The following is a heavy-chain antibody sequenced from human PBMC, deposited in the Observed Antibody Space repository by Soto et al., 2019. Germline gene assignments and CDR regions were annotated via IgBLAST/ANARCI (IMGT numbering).Heavy chain of an antibody. D-gene: IGHD5-12*01. CDR1: GLTFRSCA. CDR2: ISGGGGGT. CDR3: AKARGAPTAYDFDY. V-gene: IGHV3-23*01. Sequence: PGGSLRLSCAASGLTFRSCAMSWVRQAPGMGLEWVSTISGGGGGTYYADSVKGRFTISRDNSKNTFYLQMNSLRAEDTAVYYCAKARGAPTAYDFDYWGQGIPVTVSS. J-gene: IGHJ4*02.